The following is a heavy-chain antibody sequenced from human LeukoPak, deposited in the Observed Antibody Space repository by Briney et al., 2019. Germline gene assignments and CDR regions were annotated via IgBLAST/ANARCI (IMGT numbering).Heavy chain of an antibody. Sequence: PSETLSLTCTVSGGSISSGGYYWSWIRQPPGKGLEWIGYIYYSGSTNYNPSLKSRVTISVDTSKNQFSLKLSSVTAADTAVYYCARASYSGSYWFDLYFDYWGQGTLVTVSS. J-gene: IGHJ4*02. D-gene: IGHD1-26*01. CDR3: ARASYSGSYWFDLYFDY. CDR1: GGSISSGGYY. CDR2: IYYSGST. V-gene: IGHV4-61*08.